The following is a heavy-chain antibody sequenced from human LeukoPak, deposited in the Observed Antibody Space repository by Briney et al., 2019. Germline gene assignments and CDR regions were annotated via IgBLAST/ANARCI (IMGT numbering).Heavy chain of an antibody. CDR3: ARGALLWFGAKMEYYFDY. J-gene: IGHJ4*02. Sequence: PSETLSLTCTVSGDSISSSRYYWGWIRQPPGKGLEWIGSASYSGSPYYNPSLKSRVTMSVDMSKNQFSLKLTSVTAADTALYYCARGALLWFGAKMEYYFDYWGQGTPLTVSS. D-gene: IGHD3-10*01. CDR1: GDSISSSRYY. V-gene: IGHV4-39*07. CDR2: ASYSGSP.